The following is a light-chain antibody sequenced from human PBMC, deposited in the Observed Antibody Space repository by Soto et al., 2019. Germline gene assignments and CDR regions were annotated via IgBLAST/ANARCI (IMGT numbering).Light chain of an antibody. CDR1: LDVGSD. Sequence: QMTQSPSSLSASVGEKIIITCRASLDVGSDVSWYQQKQGQAPKLLIYAASNLYTGVPSRFSGSRSRTEFTLTISSLPPEDFASYYCIQYYGESWPFGQGIKVDI. J-gene: IGKJ1*01. V-gene: IGKV1-6*01. CDR3: IQYYGESWP. CDR2: AAS.